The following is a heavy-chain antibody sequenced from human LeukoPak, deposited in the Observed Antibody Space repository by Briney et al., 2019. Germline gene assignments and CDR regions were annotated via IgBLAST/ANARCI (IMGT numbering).Heavy chain of an antibody. CDR1: GGSISSSNW. J-gene: IGHJ4*02. V-gene: IGHV4-4*02. CDR3: ARGTITTVTDS. Sequence: PSETPSLTCAISGGSISSSNWWTWVRQPPGKGLEWVGEIYLRGNTNYNPSLESRVTISVDGSKTQLSLRLESVTAADTAVYYCARGTITTVTDSWGPGTLVTVSS. D-gene: IGHD4-17*01. CDR2: IYLRGNT.